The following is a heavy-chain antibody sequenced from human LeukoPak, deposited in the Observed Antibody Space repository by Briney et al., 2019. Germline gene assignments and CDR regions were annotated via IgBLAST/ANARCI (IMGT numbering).Heavy chain of an antibody. J-gene: IGHJ4*02. CDR3: ATDPFGYCSSTSCPPLPY. D-gene: IGHD2-2*03. V-gene: IGHV1-24*01. CDR1: GYTLTELS. Sequence: ASVKISCKVSGYTLTELSMHWVRQAPGKGLEGMGGFDPEDGETIYAQKFQGRVTMTEDTSTDTAYMELSSLRSEDTAVYYCATDPFGYCSSTSCPPLPYWGQGTLVTVSS. CDR2: FDPEDGET.